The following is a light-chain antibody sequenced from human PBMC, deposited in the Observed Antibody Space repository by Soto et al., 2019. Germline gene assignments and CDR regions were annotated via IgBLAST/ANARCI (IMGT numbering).Light chain of an antibody. CDR1: QSFKNN. CDR3: QVYGILPRT. CDR2: GAS. V-gene: IGKV3D-15*02. J-gene: IGKJ1*01. Sequence: VMNLSVATVSVYPGERAKVPWRASQSFKNNLAWYQQKPGQAPRLLIFGASTRATGIPARFSGSGSGTDFTLTISRLEPEDFAVYCCQVYGILPRTFG.